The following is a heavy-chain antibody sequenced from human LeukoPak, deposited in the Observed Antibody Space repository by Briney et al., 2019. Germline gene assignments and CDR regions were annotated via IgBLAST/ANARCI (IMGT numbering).Heavy chain of an antibody. CDR3: SRDQAWAFDF. CDR1: GGSISSYY. Sequence: PSETLSLTCTVSGGSISSYYWSWIRQPAGKGLEWIGRIYTSGSTNYNPSLKSRVTMSVDTSKNQFSLHLNSVTPEDTAVYYCSRDQAWAFDFWGQGTMVTVPS. CDR2: IYTSGST. V-gene: IGHV4-4*07. J-gene: IGHJ3*01.